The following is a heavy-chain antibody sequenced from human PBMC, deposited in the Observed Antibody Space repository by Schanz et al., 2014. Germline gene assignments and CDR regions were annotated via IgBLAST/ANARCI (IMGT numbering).Heavy chain of an antibody. D-gene: IGHD3-3*01. CDR2: IHQSGGT. V-gene: IGHV4-59*08. CDR1: GGDIGNYY. Sequence: QVQLQESGPALVKPSETLSLTCTVSGGDIGNYYWSWIRQPPGKGLEWIGYIHQSGGTNYNPSLKSRVPILVDTSKNHFSLRLPSLTAADTAVYYCAKFLYDDPSWGQGTLVTVSS. CDR3: AKFLYDDPS. J-gene: IGHJ5*02.